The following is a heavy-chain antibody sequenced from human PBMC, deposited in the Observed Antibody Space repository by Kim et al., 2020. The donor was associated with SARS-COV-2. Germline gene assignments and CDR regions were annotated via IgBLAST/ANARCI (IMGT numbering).Heavy chain of an antibody. D-gene: IGHD3-9*01. Sequence: SVKVSCKASGGTFSSYAISWVRQAPGQGLEWMGGIIPIFGTANYAQKFQGRVTITADESTSTAYMELSSLRSEDTAVYYCARSGKGKIELLLRYFDWLFRGWFDPWGQGTLVTVSS. V-gene: IGHV1-69*13. CDR1: GGTFSSYA. CDR3: ARSGKGKIELLLRYFDWLFRGWFDP. J-gene: IGHJ5*02. CDR2: IIPIFGTA.